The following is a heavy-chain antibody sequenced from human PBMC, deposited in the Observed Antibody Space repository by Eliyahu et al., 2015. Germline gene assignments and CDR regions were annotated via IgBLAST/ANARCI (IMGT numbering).Heavy chain of an antibody. CDR3: ARGKYRVPLLPNFYYMDV. D-gene: IGHD2-2*01. Sequence: QVQLQQWGAGLLKPSETLSLTCGVYGGPFTGFYWTWIRQSPGKGLEYIGEISHSGSIKYNPSLKSRVTISVDMSKNQFSLKVRSVTAADTAVYYCARGKYRVPLLPNFYYMDVWGKGTTVTISS. CDR1: GGPFTGFY. V-gene: IGHV4-34*01. J-gene: IGHJ6*03. CDR2: ISHSGSI.